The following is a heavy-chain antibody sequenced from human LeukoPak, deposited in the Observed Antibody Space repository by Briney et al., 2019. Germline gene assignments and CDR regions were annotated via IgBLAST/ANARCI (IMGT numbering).Heavy chain of an antibody. CDR1: GVSISNYI. CDR2: VEYTGST. J-gene: IGHJ4*02. V-gene: IGHV4-59*01. CDR3: ACQFTYSYDFFND. D-gene: IGHD5-18*01. Sequence: SETLSLTCTVSGVSISNYIWSWIRQSPGGDLEWIGYVEYTGSTNYNPSLKNRVTISIDRSKNHFSLKLNSVTAADTAVYYCACQFTYSYDFFNDWGQGTLVTVSS.